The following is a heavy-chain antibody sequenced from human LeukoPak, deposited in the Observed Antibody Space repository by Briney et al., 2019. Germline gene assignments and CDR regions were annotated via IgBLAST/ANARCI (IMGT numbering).Heavy chain of an antibody. Sequence: PSETLSLTCIVSGGSISSGSFYWGWIRQPPGKDLEWIGSISSGGSTYFNPSLKSRVTISIGKSKNHFSLKLTSVTAADTAVYFCARDGVTGAVDYWGQGTLVTVSS. D-gene: IGHD7-27*01. J-gene: IGHJ4*02. V-gene: IGHV4-39*07. CDR2: ISSGGST. CDR1: GGSISSGSFY. CDR3: ARDGVTGAVDY.